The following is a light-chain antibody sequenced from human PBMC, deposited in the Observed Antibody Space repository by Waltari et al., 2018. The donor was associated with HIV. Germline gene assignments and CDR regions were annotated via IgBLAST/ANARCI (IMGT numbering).Light chain of an antibody. J-gene: IGLJ2*01. Sequence: QSVLTQPPSLSGAPGQRVTISCIGTSSNIGADYDVHWYRQVSGAAPKLLIYRTDARPSGVPDRFFGSRSGASASLVINGLQTDDEADYYCQSYDSSLFWVFGGGTKLTVL. V-gene: IGLV1-40*01. CDR1: SSNIGADYD. CDR3: QSYDSSLFWV. CDR2: RTD.